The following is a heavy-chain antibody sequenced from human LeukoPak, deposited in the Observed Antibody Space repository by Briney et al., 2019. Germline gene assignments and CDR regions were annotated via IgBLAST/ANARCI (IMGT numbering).Heavy chain of an antibody. J-gene: IGHJ4*02. Sequence: PGGSLRLSCAASGFTVSSNYMSWVRQAPGKGLEWVSVIYSGGSTYYADSVKGRFTISRDNSKNTLYLQMNSLRAEDTAVFYCARGTSLTMIVNWGQGTLVTVSS. V-gene: IGHV3-66*01. CDR2: IYSGGST. CDR3: ARGTSLTMIVN. CDR1: GFTVSSNY. D-gene: IGHD3-22*01.